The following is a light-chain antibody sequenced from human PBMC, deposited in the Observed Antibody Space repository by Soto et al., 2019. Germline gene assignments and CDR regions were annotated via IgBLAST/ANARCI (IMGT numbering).Light chain of an antibody. Sequence: LNWYRQKPGKVLQLLIYVPSSLQLGVPSRVSGSGSGTEFTFSITSLQPEDVGTYCCQQCYMRWTFGQGTKVDI. V-gene: IGKV1-39*01. J-gene: IGKJ1*01. CDR3: QQCYMRWT. CDR2: VPS.